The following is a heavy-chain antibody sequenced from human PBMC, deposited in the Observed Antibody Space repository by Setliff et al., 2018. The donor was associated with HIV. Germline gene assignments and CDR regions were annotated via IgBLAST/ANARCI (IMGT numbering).Heavy chain of an antibody. J-gene: IGHJ3*01. V-gene: IGHV3-7*01. D-gene: IGHD6-19*01. CDR2: IKYDGSYK. CDR3: ARDHTDGWYHGEHAAFDL. Sequence: HGESLKISCAASGFTFSRYWMSWVRQAPGKGLEWVANIKYDGSYKQYVDSVKGRFTISRDDAKNLLYLQMNSLRAEDTSVYYCARDHTDGWYHGEHAAFDLWGQGTVVTVSS. CDR1: GFTFSRYW.